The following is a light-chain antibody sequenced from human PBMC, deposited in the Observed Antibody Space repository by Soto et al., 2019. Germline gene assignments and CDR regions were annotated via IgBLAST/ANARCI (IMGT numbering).Light chain of an antibody. CDR2: GNR. CDR1: TSNLGAGYD. V-gene: IGLV1-40*01. Sequence: QSVLTQPPSVSGAPGQRVTLSCTGNTSNLGAGYDVHWYQQLPGAAPKLVIFGNRNRPSGAPERFSGSKSGTSASLAITGLQAEDEADYYCQAYDYTLTASVFGGGTQLTVL. J-gene: IGLJ3*02. CDR3: QAYDYTLTASV.